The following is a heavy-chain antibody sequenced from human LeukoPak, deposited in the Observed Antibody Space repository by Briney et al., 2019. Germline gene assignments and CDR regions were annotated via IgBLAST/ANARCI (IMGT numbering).Heavy chain of an antibody. D-gene: IGHD3-3*01. CDR3: ARDRGYDFWSGPIYPNNWFDP. Sequence: PGGSLRLSCAASGFTFSSYSMNWVRQAPGKGLEWVSSISSSSSYIYYADSVKGRFTISRDNAKNSLYLQMNSLRAEDTAVYYCARDRGYDFWSGPIYPNNWFDPWGQGTLVTVSS. V-gene: IGHV3-21*01. J-gene: IGHJ5*02. CDR2: ISSSSSYI. CDR1: GFTFSSYS.